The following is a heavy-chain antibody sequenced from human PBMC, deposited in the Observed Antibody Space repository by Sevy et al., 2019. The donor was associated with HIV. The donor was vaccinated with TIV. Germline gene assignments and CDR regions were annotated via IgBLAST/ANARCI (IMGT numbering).Heavy chain of an antibody. CDR1: GFTFDDYA. Sequence: GGSLRLSCAASGFTFDDYAMHWVQQAPGKGLEWVSGISWNSGSIGYADSVKGRFTISRDNAKNSLYLQMNSLRAEDTALYYCAKASYYDILTGPGAFDIWGQGTMVTVSS. V-gene: IGHV3-9*01. D-gene: IGHD3-9*01. J-gene: IGHJ3*02. CDR2: ISWNSGSI. CDR3: AKASYYDILTGPGAFDI.